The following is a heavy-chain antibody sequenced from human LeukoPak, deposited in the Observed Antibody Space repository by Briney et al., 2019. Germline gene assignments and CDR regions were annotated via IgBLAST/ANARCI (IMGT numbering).Heavy chain of an antibody. D-gene: IGHD3-22*01. CDR3: TRDGDYYDSSGYVDY. CDR2: IRSKAYRGTT. V-gene: IGHV3-49*03. CDR1: GFTFGDYA. J-gene: IGHJ4*02. Sequence: GGSLRLSCTASGFTFGDYAMSWFRQAPGKGLEWVGFIRSKAYRGTTEYAASVKGRFTTSRDNSKSIAYLQMNSLKTEDTAVYYCTRDGDYYDSSGYVDYWGQGTLVTVSS.